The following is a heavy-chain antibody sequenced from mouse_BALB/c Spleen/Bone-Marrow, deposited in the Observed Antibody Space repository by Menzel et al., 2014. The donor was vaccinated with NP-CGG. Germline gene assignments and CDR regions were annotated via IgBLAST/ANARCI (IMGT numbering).Heavy chain of an antibody. CDR2: IRNKAKGYTT. Sequence: EVQGVESGGGLVQPGGSLRLSCAPSGFTFTDYYMSWVRQPPGKALEWLGFIRNKAKGYTTEYIPSVKGRFTISRDNSQSILYLQVNTLRAEDSATYYCARDRNNDTNWYFDVWGAGTTVTVSS. CDR1: GFTFTDYY. J-gene: IGHJ1*01. V-gene: IGHV7-3*02. CDR3: ARDRNNDTNWYFDV. D-gene: IGHD2-12*01.